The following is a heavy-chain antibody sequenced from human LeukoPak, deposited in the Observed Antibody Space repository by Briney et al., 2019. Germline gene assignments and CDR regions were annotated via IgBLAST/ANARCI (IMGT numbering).Heavy chain of an antibody. V-gene: IGHV1-8*01. CDR2: MNPNSGNT. J-gene: IGHJ6*02. CDR1: GYTFTSYD. Sequence: ASVKVSCKASGYTFTSYDINWVRQATGQGLEWMGWMNPNSGNTGYAQKFQGRVTMTRNTSISTAYMELSSLRSEDTAVYYCASSEVYYYYYGMDVRGQGTTVTVSS. CDR3: ASSEVYYYYYGMDV.